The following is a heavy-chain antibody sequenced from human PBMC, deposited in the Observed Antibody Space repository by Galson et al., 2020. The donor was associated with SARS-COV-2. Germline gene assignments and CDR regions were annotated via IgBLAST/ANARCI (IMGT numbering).Heavy chain of an antibody. V-gene: IGHV4-38-2*02. D-gene: IGHD4-17*01. CDR2: VHHSGST. CDR3: ARSRVTTGYVDY. Sequence: SETLSLICTVSGYSISSGFYWGWIRQPPGKGLEWIVNVHHSGSTYYNPSLKSRLTRSVDTSKNQFSLQLSSVTAADTAVYYCARSRVTTGYVDYWGQGRSVTVSS. J-gene: IGHJ4*02. CDR1: GYSISSGFY.